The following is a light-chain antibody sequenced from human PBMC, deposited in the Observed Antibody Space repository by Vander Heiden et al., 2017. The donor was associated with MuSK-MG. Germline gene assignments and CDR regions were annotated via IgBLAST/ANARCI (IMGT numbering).Light chain of an antibody. V-gene: IGLV1-47*01. CDR2: RNH. CDR3: ATWDDSLKSPL. CDR1: SSNIGTNY. J-gene: IGLJ2*01. Sequence: QPVLTQPPSASGTPGQRVTISCSGDSSNIGTNYVHWYQQVPGAAPKLLISRNHQRPSGVPARFSGSKSGTSASLAISGLRSEDEADYYCATWDDSLKSPLFGGGTKLTVL.